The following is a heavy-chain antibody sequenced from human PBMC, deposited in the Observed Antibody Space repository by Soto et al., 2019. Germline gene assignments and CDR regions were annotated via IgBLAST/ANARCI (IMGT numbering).Heavy chain of an antibody. CDR3: AKASGGLLVPDASLA. D-gene: IGHD2-2*01. CDR1: GFTFSTYA. J-gene: IGHJ5*02. Sequence: GGSLRLSCEASGFTFSTYAMNWVRQAPGKGLEWVAGITGSGAGTFYADSVKGRFTISIDNSKNTVHLQMNSLRAEDTAVYYCAKASGGLLVPDASLAWGEGSPVPVSS. CDR2: ITGSGAGT. V-gene: IGHV3-23*01.